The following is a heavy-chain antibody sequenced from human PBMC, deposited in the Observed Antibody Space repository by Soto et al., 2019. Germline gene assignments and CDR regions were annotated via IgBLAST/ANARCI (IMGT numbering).Heavy chain of an antibody. CDR2: IIPIFGTA. Sequence: QVQLVQSGAEVKKPGSSVKVSCKASGGTFSSYAISWVRQAPGQGLEWMGGIIPIFGTANYAQKFQGRVTITADESTSTAYMELSSLRSEDTAVYYCARGRGHYYDSSGRSSYWYFDLWGRGTLVTVSS. CDR3: ARGRGHYYDSSGRSSYWYFDL. D-gene: IGHD3-22*01. CDR1: GGTFSSYA. V-gene: IGHV1-69*01. J-gene: IGHJ2*01.